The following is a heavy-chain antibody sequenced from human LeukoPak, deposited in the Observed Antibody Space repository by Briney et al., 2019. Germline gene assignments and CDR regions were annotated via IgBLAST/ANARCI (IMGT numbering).Heavy chain of an antibody. Sequence: GGSLRLSCAASGFTFSSYSMNWVRQAPGKGLEWVSCISNNSTYIYYADSVKGRFTISRDNAKNSLYLQMNSLRAEDTAVYYCARDRRLFDAFDIWGQGTMVTVSS. CDR1: GFTFSSYS. J-gene: IGHJ3*02. D-gene: IGHD3-22*01. CDR3: ARDRRLFDAFDI. V-gene: IGHV3-21*01. CDR2: ISNNSTYI.